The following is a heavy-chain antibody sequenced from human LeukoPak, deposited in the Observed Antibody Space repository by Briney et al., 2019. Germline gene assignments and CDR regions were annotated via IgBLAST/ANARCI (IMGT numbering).Heavy chain of an antibody. Sequence: PGGPLRLPCTASGFTFHSYALTWVRHTPGRGLEWVSSISGSTTNTYYAASVKGRFTISRDNSKNTLYLQMNGLRAEDTAVYYCARDPTGGWFYFDFWGQGALVTVSS. CDR1: GFTFHSYA. J-gene: IGHJ4*02. V-gene: IGHV3-23*01. D-gene: IGHD2-15*01. CDR3: ARDPTGGWFYFDF. CDR2: ISGSTTNT.